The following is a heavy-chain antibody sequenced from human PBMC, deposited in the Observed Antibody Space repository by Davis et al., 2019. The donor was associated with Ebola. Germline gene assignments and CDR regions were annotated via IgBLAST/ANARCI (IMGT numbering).Heavy chain of an antibody. D-gene: IGHD1-26*01. J-gene: IGHJ4*02. V-gene: IGHV3-33*01. CDR1: GFTVSSYG. CDR2: MWYDGTNK. CDR3: VRDSDSGTYFRFDS. Sequence: GESLKISCAASGFTVSSYGMHWVRQAPGKGLEWVAVMWYDGTNKFYGDSVKGRFTISRDTSKNTLYLEMNSLRDEDTAVYYCVRDSDSGTYFRFDSWGQGTLVTVSS.